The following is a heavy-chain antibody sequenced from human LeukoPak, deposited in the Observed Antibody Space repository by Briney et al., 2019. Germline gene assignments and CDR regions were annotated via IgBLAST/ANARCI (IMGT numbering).Heavy chain of an antibody. CDR1: GYIFTSYG. D-gene: IGHD3-22*01. CDR3: ARGMVTSYYYDSSGYYPNDY. CDR2: ISVYNGNT. J-gene: IGHJ4*02. V-gene: IGHV1-18*01. Sequence: ASVKVSCKASGYIFTSYGVTWVRQAPGQGLEWMGWISVYNGNTNYAQKLQGRVTMTTDISTSTAYMEVKSLRSGDTAVYYCARGMVTSYYYDSSGYYPNDYWGQGTLVTGSS.